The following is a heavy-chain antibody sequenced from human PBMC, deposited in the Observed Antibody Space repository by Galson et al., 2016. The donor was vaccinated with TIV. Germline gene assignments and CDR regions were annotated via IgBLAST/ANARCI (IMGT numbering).Heavy chain of an antibody. Sequence: SLRLSCAASGFTFSIYAMHWVRQAPGKGLEWVGLISYDGSNKWYADSVKGRFTISRDNSKNTLYLQMNRLRVEDTAVYYCAKVGARGYGDYPYYLAYWGQGTLVTVSS. V-gene: IGHV3-30*18. CDR3: AKVGARGYGDYPYYLAY. J-gene: IGHJ4*02. CDR2: ISYDGSNK. D-gene: IGHD4-17*01. CDR1: GFTFSIYA.